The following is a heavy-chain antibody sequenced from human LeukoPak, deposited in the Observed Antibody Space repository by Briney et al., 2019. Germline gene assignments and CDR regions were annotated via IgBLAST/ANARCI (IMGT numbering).Heavy chain of an antibody. Sequence: ASVKVSRKASGYTFTSYDINWVRQATGQGLEWMGWMNPNSGNTGYAQKFQGRVTMTRNTSISTAYMELSSLRSEDTAVYYCARGPRSNIVVVDYWGQGTLVTVSS. V-gene: IGHV1-8*01. CDR3: ARGPRSNIVVVDY. CDR2: MNPNSGNT. CDR1: GYTFTSYD. J-gene: IGHJ4*02. D-gene: IGHD2-15*01.